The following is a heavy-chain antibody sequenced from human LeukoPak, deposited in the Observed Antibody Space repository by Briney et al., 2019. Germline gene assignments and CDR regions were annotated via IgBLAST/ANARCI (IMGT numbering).Heavy chain of an antibody. J-gene: IGHJ4*02. CDR1: GGSISSGSYY. V-gene: IGHV4-61*02. D-gene: IGHD5-18*01. CDR3: ARGRPGYSYGWFDY. Sequence: PSQTLSLTCTVSGGSISSGSYYWSWIRQPAGKGLEWIGRIYTSGSTNYNPSLKSRVTISVDTSKDQFSLKLSSVTAADTAVYYCARGRPGYSYGWFDYWGQGTLVTVSS. CDR2: IYTSGST.